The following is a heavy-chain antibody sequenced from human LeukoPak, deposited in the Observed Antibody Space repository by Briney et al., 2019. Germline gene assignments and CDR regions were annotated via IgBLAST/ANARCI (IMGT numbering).Heavy chain of an antibody. V-gene: IGHV3-9*01. CDR1: GFTFDYYA. D-gene: IGHD4/OR15-4a*01. J-gene: IGHJ4*02. CDR3: ARRAGAYSHPYDY. CDR2: ISWNSGSI. Sequence: PGRSVRLLCAASGFTFDYYAMLWVRQAPGKGLEWVSGISWNSGSIGYADFVKGRFTISRDNAKNSLYLQMNSLRAEDTALYSCARRAGAYSHPYDYWGQGTLVTVSS.